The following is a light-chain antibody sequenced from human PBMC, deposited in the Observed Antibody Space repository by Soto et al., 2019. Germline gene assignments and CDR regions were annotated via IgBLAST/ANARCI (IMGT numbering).Light chain of an antibody. CDR1: SSNIGAGYD. CDR2: GNT. CDR3: QSHDSSLNSWV. J-gene: IGLJ3*02. V-gene: IGLV1-40*01. Sequence: QPVLTQPHSMSGAPGQRVTISCTGSSSNIGAGYDVHWYQHLPGTAPKLLIYGNTNRPSGVPDRFSGSKSGTSASLAITGLQAEDEADYYCQSHDSSLNSWVFGGGTKLTVL.